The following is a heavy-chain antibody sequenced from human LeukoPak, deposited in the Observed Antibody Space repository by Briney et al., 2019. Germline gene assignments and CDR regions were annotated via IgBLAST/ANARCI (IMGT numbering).Heavy chain of an antibody. CDR1: GFTFSSYA. Sequence: GGSLRLSCAASGFTFSSYAMSWVRQAPGKGLEWVSAISGSGGSTYYADSVKGRFTISRDNSKNTLYLQMNSLRAEDTAVYYCAKDNWGFYYYYYYMDVWGKGTAVTVSS. CDR2: ISGSGGST. V-gene: IGHV3-23*01. J-gene: IGHJ6*03. D-gene: IGHD7-27*01. CDR3: AKDNWGFYYYYYYMDV.